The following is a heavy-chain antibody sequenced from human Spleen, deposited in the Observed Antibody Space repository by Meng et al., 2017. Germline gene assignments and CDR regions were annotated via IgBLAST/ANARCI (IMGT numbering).Heavy chain of an antibody. V-gene: IGHV3-15*01. J-gene: IGHJ4*02. CDR2: IKSKTDGGTT. D-gene: IGHD3-10*01. CDR3: TTLQASVWFGVPYDY. Sequence: GESLKISCAASGFTFSNAWMSWVRQAPGKGLEWVGRIKSKTDGGTTDYAAPVKGRFTISRDDSKNTLYLQMNSLKTEDTAVYYRTTLQASVWFGVPYDYWGQGTLVTVSS. CDR1: GFTFSNAW.